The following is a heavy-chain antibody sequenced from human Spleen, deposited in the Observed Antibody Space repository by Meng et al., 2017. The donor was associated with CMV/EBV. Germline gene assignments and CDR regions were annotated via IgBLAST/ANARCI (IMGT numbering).Heavy chain of an antibody. CDR1: GFTFTDYY. J-gene: IGHJ4*02. CDR3: ARARGAVSKYGSGSYEADY. CDR2: VNPHSGGT. Sequence: ASVKVSCKTSGFTFTDYYLHWLRQAPGQGIEWMGWVNPHSGGTNYAQRFQGRLTVARDTSTSTVYMELSSLRSEDTAVYYCARARGAVSKYGSGSYEADYWGQGTLVTVSS. D-gene: IGHD3-10*01. V-gene: IGHV1-2*02.